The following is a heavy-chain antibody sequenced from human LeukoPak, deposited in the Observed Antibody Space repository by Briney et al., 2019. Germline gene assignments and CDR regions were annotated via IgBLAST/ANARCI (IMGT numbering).Heavy chain of an antibody. J-gene: IGHJ5*02. D-gene: IGHD3-3*01. CDR2: IYYSGST. CDR1: GGSISSYY. V-gene: IGHV4-59*01. Sequence: SETLSLTCTVSGGSISSYYWSWMRQPPGKGLEWIGYIYYSGSTNYNPSLKSRVTISVDTSKNQFSLKLSSVTAADTAVYYCARGRNDYDFWSRFDPWGQGTLVTVSS. CDR3: ARGRNDYDFWSRFDP.